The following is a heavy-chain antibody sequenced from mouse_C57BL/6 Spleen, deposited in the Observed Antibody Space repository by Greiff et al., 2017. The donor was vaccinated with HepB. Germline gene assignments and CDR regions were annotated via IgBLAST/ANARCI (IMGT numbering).Heavy chain of an antibody. V-gene: IGHV1-15*01. CDR1: GYTFTDYE. Sequence: QVQLKQSGAELVRPGASVTLSCKASGYTFTDYEMHWVKQTPVHGLEWIGAIDPETGGTAYNQKFKGKAILTADKSSSTAYMELRSLTSEDSAVYDCTRHGLPNYFDYWGQGTTLTVSS. CDR3: TRHGLPNYFDY. D-gene: IGHD3-1*01. J-gene: IGHJ2*01. CDR2: IDPETGGT.